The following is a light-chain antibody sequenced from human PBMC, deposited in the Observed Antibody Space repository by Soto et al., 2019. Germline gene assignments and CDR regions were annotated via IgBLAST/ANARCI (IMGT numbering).Light chain of an antibody. V-gene: IGKV3-11*01. CDR3: QQRSNWPPTWT. J-gene: IGKJ1*01. Sequence: EIVLTQSPATLSLSPGERATLSCRASQSVSSYLAWYQQKPGQAPRLLIYDASNRATGIPARFSGSGSGTDFTLNISSLEPEDFAVYYCQQRSNWPPTWTFGQGTKGEIK. CDR2: DAS. CDR1: QSVSSY.